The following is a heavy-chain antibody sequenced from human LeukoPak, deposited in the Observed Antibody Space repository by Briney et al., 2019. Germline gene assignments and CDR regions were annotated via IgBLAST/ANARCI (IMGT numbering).Heavy chain of an antibody. D-gene: IGHD3-3*01. V-gene: IGHV3-7*01. J-gene: IGHJ4*02. CDR2: IKQDGSEK. CDR3: ARDLKYDFWSGYFIGSHYFDY. Sequence: GGSLRLSCAASGFTFSSYWMGWVRQAPGKGLEWVANIKQDGSEKYYVDSVKGRFTISRDNAKNSLYLQMNGLRAEDTAVYYCARDLKYDFWSGYFIGSHYFDYWGQGTLVTVSS. CDR1: GFTFSSYW.